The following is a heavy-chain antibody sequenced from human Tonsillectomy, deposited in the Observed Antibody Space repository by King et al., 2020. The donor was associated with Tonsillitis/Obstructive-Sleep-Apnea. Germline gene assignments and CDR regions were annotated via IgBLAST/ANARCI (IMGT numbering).Heavy chain of an antibody. CDR2: INTNTGNQ. CDR3: AGGLRFFEQ. V-gene: IGHV7-4-1*02. D-gene: IGHD3-3*01. CDR1: TFVSYA. J-gene: IGHJ4*02. Sequence: TFVSYAMNWVRQAPGQGLEWMGLINTNTGNQTYARGFTGRFVFSFDTSDSTAYLQISSLKAEDTAVYYCAGGLRFFEQWGQGALVTVSS.